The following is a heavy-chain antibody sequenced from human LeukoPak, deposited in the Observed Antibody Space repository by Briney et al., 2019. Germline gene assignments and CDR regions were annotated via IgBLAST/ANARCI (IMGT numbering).Heavy chain of an antibody. D-gene: IGHD4-17*01. Sequence: SETLSLTCTVSGGSISSYYWSWIRQPPGKGLEWIGYIYYSGSTNYNPSLKSRVTISVDTSKNQFSLKLSSVTAADTAVYYCARAHPYGDYGGTYYYYYYGMDVWGQGTTVTVSS. V-gene: IGHV4-59*01. J-gene: IGHJ6*02. CDR2: IYYSGST. CDR3: ARAHPYGDYGGTYYYYYYGMDV. CDR1: GGSISSYY.